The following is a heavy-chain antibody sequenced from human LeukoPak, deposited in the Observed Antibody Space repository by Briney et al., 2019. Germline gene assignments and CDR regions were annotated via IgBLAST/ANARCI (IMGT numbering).Heavy chain of an antibody. CDR3: AREGTTYYGMDV. J-gene: IGHJ6*02. D-gene: IGHD1-26*01. Sequence: GGSLRLSCAASGFTVSSNYMSWVRQAPGKGLEWVSVIYSGGSTYYADSVKGRFTISRDNSKNTLYLQMNSLRAEDTAVYYCAREGTTYYGMDVWGQGTTVTVSS. V-gene: IGHV3-53*01. CDR1: GFTVSSNY. CDR2: IYSGGST.